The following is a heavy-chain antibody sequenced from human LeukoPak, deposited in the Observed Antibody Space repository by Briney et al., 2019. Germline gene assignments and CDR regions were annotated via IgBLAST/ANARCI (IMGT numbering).Heavy chain of an antibody. J-gene: IGHJ4*02. CDR2: IHYDGNNK. CDR3: AKAPYSSSSPYFDY. D-gene: IGHD6-6*01. V-gene: IGHV3-30*02. CDR1: GFTFSSYG. Sequence: PGGSLRLSCAASGFTFSSYGMHWVRQAPGKGLEWVTFIHYDGNNKYYADSVKGRFTISRDNSKKTLYLQMNSLSAEDTAVYYCAKAPYSSSSPYFDYWGQGTLVTVSS.